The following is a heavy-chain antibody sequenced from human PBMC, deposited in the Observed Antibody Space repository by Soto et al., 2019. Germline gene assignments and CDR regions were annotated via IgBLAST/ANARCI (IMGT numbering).Heavy chain of an antibody. CDR1: GGSISSYY. J-gene: IGHJ6*03. CDR2: IYYSGST. V-gene: IGHV4-59*12. D-gene: IGHD2-2*01. CDR3: AREVVPAAMPGYYYYMDV. Sequence: SETLSLTCTVSGGSISSYYWNWIRQPPGKGLEWIGYIYYSGSTNYNPSLKSRVTISVDTSKNQFSLKLSSVTAADTAVYYCAREVVPAAMPGYYYYMDVWGKGTTVTVSS.